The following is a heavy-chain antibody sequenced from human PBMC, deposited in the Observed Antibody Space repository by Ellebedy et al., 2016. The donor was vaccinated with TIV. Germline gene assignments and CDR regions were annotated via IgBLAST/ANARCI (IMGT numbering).Heavy chain of an antibody. CDR1: GFTFSSYW. CDR3: ARGNIWGSYRYLGY. V-gene: IGHV3-74*01. Sequence: GESLKISXAASGFTFSSYWMHWVRQAPGKGLVWVSRINSDGRTTNYADSVKGRFTISRDNAKNTLYLQMNSLRAEDTAVYYCARGNIWGSYRYLGYWGQGTLVTVSS. J-gene: IGHJ4*02. CDR2: INSDGRTT. D-gene: IGHD3-16*02.